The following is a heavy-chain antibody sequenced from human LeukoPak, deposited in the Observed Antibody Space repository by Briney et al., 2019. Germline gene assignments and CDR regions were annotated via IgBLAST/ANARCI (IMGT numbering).Heavy chain of an antibody. V-gene: IGHV3-23*01. CDR1: GFTFSSYG. Sequence: GGSLRLSCAASGFTFSSYGMHWVRQAPGKGLEWVSTVSGSGGSTYYADSVKGRFTISRDNSKTTVFLHMNSLRAEDTAVYYCAKEGLVTAPFDSWGQGTLVTVSS. J-gene: IGHJ4*02. CDR3: AKEGLVTAPFDS. CDR2: VSGSGGST. D-gene: IGHD5-18*01.